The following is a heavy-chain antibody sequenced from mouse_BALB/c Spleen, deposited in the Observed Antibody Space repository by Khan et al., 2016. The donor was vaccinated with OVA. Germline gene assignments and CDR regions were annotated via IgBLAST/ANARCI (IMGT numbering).Heavy chain of an antibody. Sequence: QVQLMESGPELVRPGASVKMSCKASGYTFTSFWIHWVKQRPGKGLEWIGMIDTSKRETRLNQKFKEKAALNVDKSANTAYMQISSLTSEDSAVYYCAMRGYGSPFAYWGQGTLVTVSA. V-gene: IGHV1-74*01. CDR2: IDTSKRET. D-gene: IGHD1-1*01. J-gene: IGHJ3*01. CDR1: GYTFTSFW. CDR3: AMRGYGSPFAY.